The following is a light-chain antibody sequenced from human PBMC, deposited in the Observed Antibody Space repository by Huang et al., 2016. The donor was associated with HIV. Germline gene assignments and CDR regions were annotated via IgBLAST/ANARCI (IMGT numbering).Light chain of an antibody. J-gene: IGKJ4*01. CDR1: QSVNSD. CDR3: QQYNDWPPLT. V-gene: IGKV3-15*01. CDR2: GAS. Sequence: EIEMTQSPAILSVSPGERATLSCRASQSVNSDLAWYLQKPGQAPRLLIYGASTRAIGIPAKFNGTGSGTEFSLSISNLQSDDCGVYYCQQYNDWPPLTFGGGTKVEI.